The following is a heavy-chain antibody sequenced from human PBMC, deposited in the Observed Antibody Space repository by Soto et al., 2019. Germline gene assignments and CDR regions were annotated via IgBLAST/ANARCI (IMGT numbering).Heavy chain of an antibody. CDR2: IYSGGNT. Sequence: GGSLRLSCAASGFTFSSYAMHWVRQAPGKGLEWVSFIYSGGNTYYADSVKGRFTISRDNSKNMLYLQMNSLRVEDTAVYYCAREVRVRGFAFDIWGQGTMVTVSS. J-gene: IGHJ3*02. CDR3: AREVRVRGFAFDI. V-gene: IGHV3-66*01. CDR1: GFTFSSYA. D-gene: IGHD3-3*01.